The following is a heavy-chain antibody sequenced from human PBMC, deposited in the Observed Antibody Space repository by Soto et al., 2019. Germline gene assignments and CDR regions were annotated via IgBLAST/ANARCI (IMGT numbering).Heavy chain of an antibody. CDR1: GGSISSGDYY. CDR2: IYYSGST. J-gene: IGHJ5*02. D-gene: IGHD2-15*01. CDR3: ARVCSGGSCPKGDWFDP. V-gene: IGHV4-30-4*01. Sequence: LSLTCTVSGGSISSGDYYWSWIRQPPGMGLEWIGYIYYSGSTYYNPSLKSRVTISVDTSKNQFSLKLSSVTAADTAVYYCARVCSGGSCPKGDWFDPWGQGTLVTVSS.